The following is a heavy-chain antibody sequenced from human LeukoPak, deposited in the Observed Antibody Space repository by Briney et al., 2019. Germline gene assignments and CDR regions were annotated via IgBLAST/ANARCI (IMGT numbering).Heavy chain of an antibody. CDR1: GFTFSNYG. V-gene: IGHV3-33*01. Sequence: GRSLRLSCATSGFTFSNYGMHWVRQAPGKGLEWVAVIWSDGNNKFYADSVKGRFTISRDNSQNTLYLQMNSLRAEDSAVYYCARGDSHYDIVTGFPYGMDVWGQGTTVIVSS. J-gene: IGHJ6*02. CDR2: IWSDGNNK. CDR3: ARGDSHYDIVTGFPYGMDV. D-gene: IGHD3-9*01.